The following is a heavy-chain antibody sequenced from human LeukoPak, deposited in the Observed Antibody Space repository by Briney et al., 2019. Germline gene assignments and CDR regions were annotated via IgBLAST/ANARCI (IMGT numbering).Heavy chain of an antibody. J-gene: IGHJ3*02. V-gene: IGHV3-30-3*01. D-gene: IGHD2-15*01. CDR3: AKDRLKFCSGGSCYPTHAFDI. Sequence: PGRSQRLSCAASGFTFSSYAMHRVRQAPGKGLEWVAVMSYDGSNKYYADSVKGRFTISRDNSKNTLYLQMNSLRAEDTAVYYCAKDRLKFCSGGSCYPTHAFDIWGQGTMVTVSS. CDR2: MSYDGSNK. CDR1: GFTFSSYA.